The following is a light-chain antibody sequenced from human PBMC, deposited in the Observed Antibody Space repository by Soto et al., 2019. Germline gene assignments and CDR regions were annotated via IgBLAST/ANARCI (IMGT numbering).Light chain of an antibody. CDR1: SSDVGGYNY. Sequence: QSVLTQPASVSGSPGQSITISCTGTSSDVGGYNYVSWYQQHPGKAPKLMIYDVTNRPAGVSHRFSGSRSGNTASLTISGLQAEDEADYYCGSYTGSSYVFGAGTKVTVL. CDR3: GSYTGSSYV. V-gene: IGLV2-14*01. CDR2: DVT. J-gene: IGLJ1*01.